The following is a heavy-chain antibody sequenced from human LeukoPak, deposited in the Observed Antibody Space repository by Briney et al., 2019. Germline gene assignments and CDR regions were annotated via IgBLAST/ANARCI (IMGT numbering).Heavy chain of an antibody. CDR1: GFTFSSSA. CDR2: ISDTGRLS. Sequence: GGSLRLSCAASGFTFSSSAMSWVRQAPGKGLEWVAAISDTGRLSYCADTVNGRFTISRDNSKNTLYLQMNSLRAEDTAVYYCARDPLAYYDFWSGYPDYWGQGTLVTVSS. D-gene: IGHD3-3*01. V-gene: IGHV3-23*01. CDR3: ARDPLAYYDFWSGYPDY. J-gene: IGHJ4*02.